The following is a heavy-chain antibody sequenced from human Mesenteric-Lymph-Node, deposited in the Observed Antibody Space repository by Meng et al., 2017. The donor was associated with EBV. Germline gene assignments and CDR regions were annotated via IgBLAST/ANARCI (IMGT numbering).Heavy chain of an antibody. CDR2: INHSEST. J-gene: IGHJ4*02. Sequence: QRHISQWGEELFNPPGPCSFPCAFYGGSLHNHYWRWISQPPGKGLEWIGEINHSESTSYNPSLKSRVTISVDTAKNQFSLKMSSVTAADTAVYYCARLIVGSLSTFDYWGQGALVTVSS. CDR1: GGSLHNHY. CDR3: ARLIVGSLSTFDY. D-gene: IGHD1-26*01. V-gene: IGHV4-34*01.